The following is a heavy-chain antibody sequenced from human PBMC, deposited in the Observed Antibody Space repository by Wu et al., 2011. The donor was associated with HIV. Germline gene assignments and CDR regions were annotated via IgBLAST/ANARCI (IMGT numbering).Heavy chain of an antibody. CDR1: GDSITSHY. CDR2: IYYTGST. Sequence: QLQDRARTGEAFRRPCPSPATVSGDSITSHYWSWIRQPPGMALEWIGNIYYTGSTNYNPSLKSRVSTSVDTSKNQFSLKLNSATAADTAVYYCARTPPTVVRSLPLNYYYYYMDVWGKGTTVTVSS. D-gene: IGHD4-23*01. CDR3: ARTPPTVVRSLPLNYYYYYMDV. J-gene: IGHJ6*03. V-gene: IGHV4-59*11.